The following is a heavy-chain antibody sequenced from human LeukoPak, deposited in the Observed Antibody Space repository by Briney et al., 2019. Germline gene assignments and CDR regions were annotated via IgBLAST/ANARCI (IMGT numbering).Heavy chain of an antibody. J-gene: IGHJ6*02. CDR2: IYPGDSDT. Sequence: GESLKISCKGSGYSFTSYWIGWVRQMPGKGLEWMGIIYPGDSDTRYSPSFQGQVTISADKSISTAYLRWSSLKASDTAMYYCARQNRAIYGDYGEDYYGMDVWGQGTTVTVSS. V-gene: IGHV5-51*01. CDR3: ARQNRAIYGDYGEDYYGMDV. CDR1: GYSFTSYW. D-gene: IGHD4-17*01.